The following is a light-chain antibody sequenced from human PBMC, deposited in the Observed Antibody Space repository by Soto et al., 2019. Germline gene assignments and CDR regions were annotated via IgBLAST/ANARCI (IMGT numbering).Light chain of an antibody. Sequence: EIVLTQSPATLSLSPGERATLSCRASQSVSSYLAWYQQKPGQAPRLLIYDAPNRATGIPARFSGSGSGTDFTLTISSLEPEDFAVYYCQQPYTFGQGTKLEIK. J-gene: IGKJ2*01. CDR3: QQPYT. CDR2: DAP. V-gene: IGKV3-11*01. CDR1: QSVSSY.